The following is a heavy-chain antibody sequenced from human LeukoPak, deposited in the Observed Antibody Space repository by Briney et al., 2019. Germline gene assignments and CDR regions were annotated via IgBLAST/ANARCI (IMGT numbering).Heavy chain of an antibody. Sequence: GGSLRLSCAASGFTITYYGMHWVRQAPGKGLVWVSHINHDGSITNYADSVKGRFTISRDIAKNTLYLQMNSLGDEDTAVYFCATVTKVDFNYWGQGTLVTVSS. J-gene: IGHJ4*02. CDR1: GFTITYYG. CDR2: INHDGSIT. CDR3: ATVTKVDFNY. D-gene: IGHD4-11*01. V-gene: IGHV3-74*01.